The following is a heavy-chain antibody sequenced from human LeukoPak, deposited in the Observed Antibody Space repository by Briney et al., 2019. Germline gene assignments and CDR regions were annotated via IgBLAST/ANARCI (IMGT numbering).Heavy chain of an antibody. Sequence: PGGSLRPSCAAAEFKFDDYAMHWVRQGPGKGLEWVSGISWSSGHMEYADSVKGRFTVSRDNARNSLYLQMDGLRREDTALYYCVRSVVVVAATPTHFDLWGRGTQVIVSS. CDR3: VRSVVVVAATPTHFDL. J-gene: IGHJ2*01. CDR1: EFKFDDYA. CDR2: ISWSSGHM. D-gene: IGHD2-15*01. V-gene: IGHV3-9*01.